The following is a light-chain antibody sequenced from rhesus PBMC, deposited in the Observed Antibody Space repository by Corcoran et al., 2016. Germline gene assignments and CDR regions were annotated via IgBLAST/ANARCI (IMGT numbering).Light chain of an antibody. J-gene: IGKJ2*01. CDR2: GAS. CDR1: QSVGRY. Sequence: ETVVTQSPATLALSPGERATLSCRASQSVGRYFAWYQQNPGQAPRPRIYGASSRATGLPDRFSGSGSGTDFTLTISSLEPEDVGVYYCQQSSDLYNFGQGTKVEIK. CDR3: QQSSDLYN. V-gene: IGKV3-24*04.